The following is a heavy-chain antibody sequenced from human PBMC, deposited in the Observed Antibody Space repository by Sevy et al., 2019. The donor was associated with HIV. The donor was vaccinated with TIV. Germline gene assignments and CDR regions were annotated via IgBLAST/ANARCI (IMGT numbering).Heavy chain of an antibody. CDR1: GFTFSSYW. Sequence: GGSLRLSCAASGFTFSSYWMTWVRQAPGKGLEWVANIKPDMSEKYYADSVKGRFTNSRDNARNSLYLKMESLSAEDAAVYYCARAQQVTMLVVNGGLYFDFWGQGTLVTVSS. CDR3: ARAQQVTMLVVNGGLYFDF. CDR2: IKPDMSEK. V-gene: IGHV3-7*01. J-gene: IGHJ4*02. D-gene: IGHD3-22*01.